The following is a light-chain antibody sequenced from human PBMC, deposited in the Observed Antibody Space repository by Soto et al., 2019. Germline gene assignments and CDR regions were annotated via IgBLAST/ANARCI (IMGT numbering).Light chain of an antibody. V-gene: IGKV3-20*01. CDR1: LSVSSSY. CDR3: QQYGNSPSWT. CDR2: DAS. J-gene: IGKJ1*01. Sequence: EIVLTQSPGTLSLSPGERATLSCRASLSVSSSYVAWYQQKPGQAPRLLIFDASSRATGTPGRFSGSGSGTDFTLTISRLEPEDFAVYYCQQYGNSPSWTFGQGTRVEIK.